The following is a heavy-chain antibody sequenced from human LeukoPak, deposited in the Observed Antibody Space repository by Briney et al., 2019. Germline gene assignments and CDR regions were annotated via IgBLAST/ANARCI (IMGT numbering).Heavy chain of an antibody. V-gene: IGHV3-23*01. J-gene: IGHJ4*02. Sequence: GGSLRLSCAASGVTFSSYAMSWVRQAPGKGLEWVSAISGSGGSTYYADSVKGRFTISRDNSKNTLYLQMNSLRAEDTAVYYCAKGYTMIVVVIPYYFDYWGQGTLVTVSS. CDR2: ISGSGGST. CDR1: GVTFSSYA. D-gene: IGHD3-22*01. CDR3: AKGYTMIVVVIPYYFDY.